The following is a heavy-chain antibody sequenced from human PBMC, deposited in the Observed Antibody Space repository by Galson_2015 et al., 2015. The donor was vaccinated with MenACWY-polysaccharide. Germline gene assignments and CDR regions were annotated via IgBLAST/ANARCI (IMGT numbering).Heavy chain of an antibody. V-gene: IGHV3-23*01. Sequence: SLRLSCAASGFTFSSHAMSWVRQAPGKGLEWVSDISGSDDSTHYADSVKGRFTISRDNPKNTVYLQMNSLRAEDTAVYYCAKAWGPCSGSSGYRYMDDWGKGTPVTVSS. CDR1: GFTFSSHA. D-gene: IGHD2-2*02. CDR3: AKAWGPCSGSSGYRYMDD. CDR2: ISGSDDST. J-gene: IGHJ6*03.